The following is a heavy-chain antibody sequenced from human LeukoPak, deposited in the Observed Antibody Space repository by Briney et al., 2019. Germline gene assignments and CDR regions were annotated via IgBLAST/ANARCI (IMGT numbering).Heavy chain of an antibody. Sequence: SVKVSCRASGGTFSSYAISWVRQAPGQGLEWMGGIIPIFGTANYAQKFQGRVTITADKSTSTAYMELSSLRSEDTAVYYCAREGYCSGGSCFDYWGQGTLVTVSS. V-gene: IGHV1-69*06. CDR2: IIPIFGTA. CDR1: GGTFSSYA. CDR3: AREGYCSGGSCFDY. J-gene: IGHJ4*02. D-gene: IGHD2-15*01.